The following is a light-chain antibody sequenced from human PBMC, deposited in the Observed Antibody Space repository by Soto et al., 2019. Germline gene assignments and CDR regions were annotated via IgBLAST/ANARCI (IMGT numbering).Light chain of an antibody. V-gene: IGLV2-23*02. CDR2: DVT. Sequence: QSVLTQPASVSGSPGQSITISCAGTSSDVGGYNRVSWYQEHPGKAPKLIIYDVTKRPSGASDRFSGSKSGNTASLTISGLQAEDEADYYCASHANIGGGSTVIFGGGTKLTVL. CDR1: SSDVGGYNR. J-gene: IGLJ2*01. CDR3: ASHANIGGGSTVI.